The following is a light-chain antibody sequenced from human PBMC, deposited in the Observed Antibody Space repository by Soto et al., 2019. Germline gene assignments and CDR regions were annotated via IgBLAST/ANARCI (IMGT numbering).Light chain of an antibody. V-gene: IGLV2-14*03. CDR1: SSDVGGYIY. CDR2: DVT. CDR3: SSFTSSNTLL. Sequence: QSALTQPASVSGSPGQSITISCTGTSSDVGGYIYVSWHQQHPGTAPKLMIYDVTIRPSGVSHRFSGSKSGNTASLTISNLQAEDEADYYCSSFTSSNTLLFGGGTKPTVL. J-gene: IGLJ2*01.